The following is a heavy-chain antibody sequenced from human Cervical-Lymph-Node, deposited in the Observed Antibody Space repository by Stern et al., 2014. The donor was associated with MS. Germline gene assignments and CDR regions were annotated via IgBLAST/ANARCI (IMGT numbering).Heavy chain of an antibody. J-gene: IGHJ4*02. D-gene: IGHD6-6*01. CDR3: ARAAYSTSSYNY. Sequence: VQLEESGAEVKKPGSSVKVSCKASGGTFNTNVISWVRQAPGQGLEWMGGIIPIFGTALYAQKVQGRVTIPANESTSAVYMELSSLRSEDTAVYYCARAAYSTSSYNYWGQGTLVIVSS. V-gene: IGHV1-69*01. CDR1: GGTFNTNV. CDR2: IIPIFGTA.